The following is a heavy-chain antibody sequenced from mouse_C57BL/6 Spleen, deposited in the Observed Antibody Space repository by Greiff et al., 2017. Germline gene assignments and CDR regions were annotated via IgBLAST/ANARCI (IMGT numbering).Heavy chain of an antibody. CDR1: GYTFTSYW. J-gene: IGHJ3*01. CDR2: IYPGNSDT. D-gene: IGHD1-1*01. V-gene: IGHV1-5*01. CDR3: TYYYGSSFAY. Sequence: VHVKQSGTVLARPGASVKMSCKTSGYTFTSYWMHWVKQRPGQGLEWIGAIYPGNSDTSYNQKFKGKAKLTAVTSASTAYMELSSLTNEDSAVYYCTYYYGSSFAYWGQGTLVTVSA.